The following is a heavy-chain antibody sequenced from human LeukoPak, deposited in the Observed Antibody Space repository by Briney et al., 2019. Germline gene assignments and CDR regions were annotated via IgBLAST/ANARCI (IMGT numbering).Heavy chain of an antibody. V-gene: IGHV3-20*04. Sequence: GGSLRLSCAASGFTFDDYGMSWVRQAPGKGLEWVSGIKWNGGSTGYADSVRGRFTISRDNAKNSLYLQMSSLRAEDTALYYCARNSGAGYYFYMDVWGKGTAVTVSS. D-gene: IGHD3-10*01. CDR1: GFTFDDYG. CDR2: IKWNGGST. J-gene: IGHJ6*03. CDR3: ARNSGAGYYFYMDV.